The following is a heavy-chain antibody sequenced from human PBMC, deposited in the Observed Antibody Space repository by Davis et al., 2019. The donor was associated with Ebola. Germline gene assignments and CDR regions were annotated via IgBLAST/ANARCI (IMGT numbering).Heavy chain of an antibody. CDR1: GFRFSSYA. V-gene: IGHV3-48*04. D-gene: IGHD1-26*01. J-gene: IGHJ4*02. Sequence: GGSLRLSCAASGFRFSSYALSWVRQAPGKGLEWVSYISSSGSTIYYADSVKGRFTISRDNAKNSLYLQMNSLTAEDTAVYYCARVRAISGSLDYFDYWGQGTLVTVSS. CDR2: ISSSGSTI. CDR3: ARVRAISGSLDYFDY.